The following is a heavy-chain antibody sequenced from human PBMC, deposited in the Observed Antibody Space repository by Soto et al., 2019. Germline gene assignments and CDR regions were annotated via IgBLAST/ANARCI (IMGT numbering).Heavy chain of an antibody. J-gene: IGHJ6*03. Sequence: WEPLCLTCAVYGGNFSGYCWSRIRQPPGKGLEWIGEINHSGSTNYNPSLKSRVTISVDTSKNQFSLKLSSVTAADTAVYYCARKASYTPKRHMDVWGKGTTVTVSS. CDR2: INHSGST. V-gene: IGHV4-34*01. D-gene: IGHD1-26*01. CDR1: GGNFSGYC. CDR3: ARKASYTPKRHMDV.